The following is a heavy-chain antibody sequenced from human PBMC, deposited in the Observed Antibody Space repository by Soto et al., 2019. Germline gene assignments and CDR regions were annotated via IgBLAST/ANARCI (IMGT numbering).Heavy chain of an antibody. Sequence: GGSLRLSCAASGFTFSGYAMIWVRQAPGKGLEWVSAISGSGGSTYYADSVKGRFTISRDNSKNTLYLQMNSLRAEDTAVYYCAKPRIAAAGTLVYWGQGTLVTVSS. V-gene: IGHV3-23*01. CDR2: ISGSGGST. CDR1: GFTFSGYA. D-gene: IGHD6-13*01. J-gene: IGHJ4*02. CDR3: AKPRIAAAGTLVY.